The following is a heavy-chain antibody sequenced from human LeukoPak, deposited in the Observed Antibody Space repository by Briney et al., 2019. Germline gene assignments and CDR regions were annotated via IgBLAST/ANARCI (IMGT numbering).Heavy chain of an antibody. CDR3: ARLYSSGWPLECMDV. CDR1: GYTFTNYA. V-gene: IGHV1-18*01. J-gene: IGHJ6*02. Sequence: ASVTVSFTASGYTFTNYAVSWVRQAPGQGLEYMGYISAYNGNTNYAQNFQGRVTMTTDTSTTTVYMELRSLRSDDTAVYYCARLYSSGWPLECMDVWGQGTTVTVSS. D-gene: IGHD6-19*01. CDR2: ISAYNGNT.